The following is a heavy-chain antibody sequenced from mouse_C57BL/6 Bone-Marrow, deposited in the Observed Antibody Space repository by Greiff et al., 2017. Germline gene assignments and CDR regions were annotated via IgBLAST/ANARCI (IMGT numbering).Heavy chain of an antibody. V-gene: IGHV1-81*01. D-gene: IGHD1-1*01. Sequence: QVQLKESGAELARPGASVKLSCKASGYTFTSYGISWVKQRTGQGLEWIGEIYPRSGNTDYNEKFKGKATLTADKSSSTAYMELRSLTSEDSAVYFCARWVTTVVAPFGDWGQGTTLTVSS. J-gene: IGHJ2*01. CDR2: IYPRSGNT. CDR1: GYTFTSYG. CDR3: ARWVTTVVAPFGD.